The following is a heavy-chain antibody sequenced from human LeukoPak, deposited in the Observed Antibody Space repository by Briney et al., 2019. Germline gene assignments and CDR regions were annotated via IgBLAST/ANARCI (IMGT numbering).Heavy chain of an antibody. CDR3: ARARGYYYDSSGYPTLIDY. CDR2: ISSSGSTI. D-gene: IGHD3-22*01. V-gene: IGHV3-48*03. Sequence: GGSLRLSCAASGFTFSSYEMNWVRQAPGKGLEWVSYISSSGSTIYYADSVKGQFTISRDNAKNSLYLQMNSLRAEDTAVYYCARARGYYYDSSGYPTLIDYWGQGTLVTVSS. CDR1: GFTFSSYE. J-gene: IGHJ4*02.